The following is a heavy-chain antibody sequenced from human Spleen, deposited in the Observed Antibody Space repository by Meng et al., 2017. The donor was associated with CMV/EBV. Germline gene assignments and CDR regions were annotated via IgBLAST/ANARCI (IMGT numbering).Heavy chain of an antibody. Sequence: GESLKISCAASGFSFSDDWMTWVRQAPGKGLEWVGRIKSKTDGGTTDYATHVKGRFTNSRDNSKNTVYLQLTSLRVEDTAVCYCARDPARLVEGGYFEYWGQGTLVTVSS. CDR1: GFSFSDDW. D-gene: IGHD6-6*01. CDR3: ARDPARLVEGGYFEY. J-gene: IGHJ4*02. V-gene: IGHV3-15*01. CDR2: IKSKTDGGTT.